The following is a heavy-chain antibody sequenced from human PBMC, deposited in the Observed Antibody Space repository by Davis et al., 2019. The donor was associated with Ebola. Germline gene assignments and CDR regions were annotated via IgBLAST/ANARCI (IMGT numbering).Heavy chain of an antibody. V-gene: IGHV3-9*01. D-gene: IGHD2-15*01. Sequence: PGGSLRLSCAASGFTFDDYAMHWVRHAPGKGLEWVSGISWSSGSIGYADSVKGRFTISRDKAKNSLYLQMNSLRAEDTALYYCAKDRSYSTSGAFDYWGQGILVTVSS. CDR2: ISWSSGSI. CDR1: GFTFDDYA. J-gene: IGHJ4*02. CDR3: AKDRSYSTSGAFDY.